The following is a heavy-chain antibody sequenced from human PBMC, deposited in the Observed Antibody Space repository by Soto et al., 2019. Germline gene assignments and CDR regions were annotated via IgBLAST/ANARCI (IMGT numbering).Heavy chain of an antibody. CDR1: GFTFTDYA. J-gene: IGHJ4*02. D-gene: IGHD6-13*01. CDR3: ARGSSGYISSWYYFDY. V-gene: IGHV3-23*01. CDR2: ISGIGGST. Sequence: PGGSLRLSCAASGFTFTDYALSWVRQAPGRGLEWVATISGIGGSTYLADSVKGRLSISRDNSKNTVSLLMNSLRVEDTAVYFCARGSSGYISSWYYFDYWGRGTLVTV.